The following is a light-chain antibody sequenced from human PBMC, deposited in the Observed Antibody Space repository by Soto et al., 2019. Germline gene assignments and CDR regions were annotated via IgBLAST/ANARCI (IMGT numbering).Light chain of an antibody. V-gene: IGLV1-40*01. CDR1: SSNIGAGYD. Sequence: QSVLAQPPSVSGAPGQRVTISCTGSSSNIGAGYDVHWYQQLPGTAPKLLIYGNNNRPSGVPDRFSGSKSGTSASLAITGLQTEDEADYYCQSYDSSLSVHCVFGTGTKVTVL. CDR3: QSYDSSLSVHCV. J-gene: IGLJ1*01. CDR2: GNN.